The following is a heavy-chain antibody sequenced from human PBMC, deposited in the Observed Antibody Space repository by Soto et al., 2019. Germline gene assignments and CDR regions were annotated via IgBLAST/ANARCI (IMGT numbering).Heavy chain of an antibody. D-gene: IGHD2-15*01. J-gene: IGHJ2*01. CDR1: GYTFADYG. CDR3: ARCYCTVGSCYTCWHFDL. V-gene: IGHV1-18*01. Sequence: QAQLVQSGAEVKKPGASVKVSCQAGGYTFADYGTSWVRQAPGQGLEWGGWIGPYNGNTNHAQNLQDRVTMTTDTSTNTAYMELRRLRSDDTALYYCARCYCTVGSCYTCWHFDLWGRGTLLTVSS. CDR2: IGPYNGNT.